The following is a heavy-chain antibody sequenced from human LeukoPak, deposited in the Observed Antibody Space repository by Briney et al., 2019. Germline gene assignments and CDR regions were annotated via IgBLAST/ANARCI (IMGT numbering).Heavy chain of an antibody. CDR2: IYSGGST. J-gene: IGHJ4*02. CDR1: GFTVSSNY. CDR3: ARDFASSGYFDY. Sequence: GGSLRLSCAASGFTVSSNYMSWVRQAPGKGLEWVSVIYSGGSTYYADSVKGRFTISRDNSKNTLYLQMNSLRAEDTAVYYCARDFASSGYFDYWGQGTLVTVSS. D-gene: IGHD3-22*01. V-gene: IGHV3-53*01.